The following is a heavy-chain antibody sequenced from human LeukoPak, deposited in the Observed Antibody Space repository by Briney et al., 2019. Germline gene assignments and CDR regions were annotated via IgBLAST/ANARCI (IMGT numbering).Heavy chain of an antibody. CDR1: GFTFSPHY. CDR2: ISGSGGST. D-gene: IGHD2-2*01. J-gene: IGHJ4*02. CDR3: AKDLFSVVPAAYLDY. Sequence: GGSLRLSCAASGFTFSPHYMDWVRQSPGQGLEWVSAISGSGGSTYYADSVKGRFTISRDNSKNTLYLQMNSLRAEDTAVYYCAKDLFSVVPAAYLDYWGQGTLVTVSS. V-gene: IGHV3-23*01.